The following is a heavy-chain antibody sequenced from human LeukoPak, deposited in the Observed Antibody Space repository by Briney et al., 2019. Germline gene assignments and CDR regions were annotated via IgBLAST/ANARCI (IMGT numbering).Heavy chain of an antibody. Sequence: PSETLSLTCTVSGGSISSYYWNWIRQPPGKGLEWIGFIYSSGTTNYNPSLKSRVTISVDTSKNQFSLKLSSVTAADTAVYYCARRASLMIMDVWGQGTTVTVSS. CDR1: GGSISSYY. CDR3: ARRASLMIMDV. J-gene: IGHJ6*02. D-gene: IGHD3-16*01. CDR2: IYSSGTT. V-gene: IGHV4-59*12.